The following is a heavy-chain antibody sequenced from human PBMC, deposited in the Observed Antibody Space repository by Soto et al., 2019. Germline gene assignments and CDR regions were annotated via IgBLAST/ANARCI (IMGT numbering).Heavy chain of an antibody. CDR2: ISAYNGNT. CDR1: VYTFTSYG. Sequence: GXSVKVSCNGPVYTFTSYGISWVRQAPGQGLEWMGWISAYNGNTNYAQKLQGRVTMTTDTSTSTAYMELRSLRSDDTAVYYCARNGIAVAGGGHFDYWGQGTLVTVSS. J-gene: IGHJ4*02. D-gene: IGHD6-19*01. V-gene: IGHV1-18*04. CDR3: ARNGIAVAGGGHFDY.